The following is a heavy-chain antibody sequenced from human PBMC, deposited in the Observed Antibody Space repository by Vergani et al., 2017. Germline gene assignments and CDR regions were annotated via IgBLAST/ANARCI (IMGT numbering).Heavy chain of an antibody. CDR1: GFTFSSYW. Sequence: EVQLVESGGGLVQPGGSLRLSCAASGFTFSSYWMSWVRQAPGKGLEWVANIKQDGSEKYYVDSVKGRFTISRDNAKNSLYLQMNSLRAEDTAVYYSARARITMVRGVPRGYFDYWGQGTLVTVSS. D-gene: IGHD3-10*01. CDR2: IKQDGSEK. CDR3: ARARITMVRGVPRGYFDY. J-gene: IGHJ4*02. V-gene: IGHV3-7*01.